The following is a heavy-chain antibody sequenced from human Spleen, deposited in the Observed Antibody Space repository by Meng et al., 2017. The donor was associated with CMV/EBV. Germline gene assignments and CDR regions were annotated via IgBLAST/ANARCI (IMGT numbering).Heavy chain of an antibody. CDR2: IKRDGSEK. CDR1: GFTFSNYW. Sequence: ETLSLTCAASGFTFSNYWMTWVRQAPGKGLEWVANIKRDGSEKYYVDSVKGRLTISRDNAKNSLYLQMNSLRAEDAAVYYCVRSAGDVWGHGTTVTVSS. J-gene: IGHJ6*02. V-gene: IGHV3-7*01. CDR3: VRSAGDV.